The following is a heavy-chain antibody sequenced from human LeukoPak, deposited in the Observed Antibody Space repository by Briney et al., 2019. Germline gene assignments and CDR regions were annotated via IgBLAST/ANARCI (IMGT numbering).Heavy chain of an antibody. D-gene: IGHD2-2*01. CDR2: INPNSGGT. J-gene: IGHJ4*02. Sequence: ASVKVSCKASGYTFTGYYMYWVRQAPGQGLEWMGWINPNSGGTNYAQKFQGRVTMTRDTSISTAYMELSRLRSDDTAVCYCARVSIVVVPAAMGAALGYWGQGALVTVSS. CDR3: ARVSIVVVPAAMGAALGY. V-gene: IGHV1-2*02. CDR1: GYTFTGYY.